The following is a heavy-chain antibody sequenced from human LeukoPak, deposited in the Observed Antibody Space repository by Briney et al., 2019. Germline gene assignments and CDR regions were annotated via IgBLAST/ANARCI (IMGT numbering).Heavy chain of an antibody. Sequence: EASVKVSCKASGYTFTSYYMHWVRQAPGQGLEWMGIINPSGGSTSYAQKFQGRVTMTRDTSTSTVYMELSSLRSEDTAVYYCARELLAYCGGDCYSPYYWGQGTLVTVSS. V-gene: IGHV1-46*01. J-gene: IGHJ4*02. CDR1: GYTFTSYY. D-gene: IGHD2-21*02. CDR2: INPSGGST. CDR3: ARELLAYCGGDCYSPYY.